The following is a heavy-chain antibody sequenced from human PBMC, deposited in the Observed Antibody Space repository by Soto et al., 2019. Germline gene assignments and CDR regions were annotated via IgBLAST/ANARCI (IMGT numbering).Heavy chain of an antibody. CDR2: IDSRGRTL. CDR3: ARQAARNYIES. CDR1: GFTFSDYY. V-gene: IGHV3-11*01. Sequence: XGSLRLSCVASGFTFSDYYMSWIRQAPGKGLEWLAFIDSRGRTLSYADSVRGRFTISRDNAENSVYLQMDSLRADDTAVYYCARQAARNYIESRGQGNSVTVSS. D-gene: IGHD4-4*01. J-gene: IGHJ4*02.